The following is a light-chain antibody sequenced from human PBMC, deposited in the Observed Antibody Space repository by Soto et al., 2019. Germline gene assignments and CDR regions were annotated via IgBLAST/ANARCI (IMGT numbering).Light chain of an antibody. CDR1: QSVSGRD. J-gene: IGKJ2*01. Sequence: EIVLTQSPATLSLSPGERATLSCGASQSVSGRDLAWYQQKPGLAPRLLIYDASVRATGTPDRFTGSGSGTDFTLTISRLEPEDFAIYYCQSYGDSPIIFGQGTRLEIK. CDR2: DAS. V-gene: IGKV3D-20*01. CDR3: QSYGDSPII.